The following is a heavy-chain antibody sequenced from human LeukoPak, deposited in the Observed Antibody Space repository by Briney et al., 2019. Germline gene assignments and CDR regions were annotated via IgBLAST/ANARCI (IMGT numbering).Heavy chain of an antibody. D-gene: IGHD2-21*02. CDR1: KFTFSSFA. Sequence: GGSLRLSCAASKFTFSSFAIHWVRQAPGKGLEWVALISFDGGNTLYADSVKGRFIISRDNSKSTLYLQMNSLRAEGTAVYYCARDRRFPYCGGDCPPDAFDIWGQGTMVTVSS. J-gene: IGHJ3*02. CDR3: ARDRRFPYCGGDCPPDAFDI. V-gene: IGHV3-30*04. CDR2: ISFDGGNT.